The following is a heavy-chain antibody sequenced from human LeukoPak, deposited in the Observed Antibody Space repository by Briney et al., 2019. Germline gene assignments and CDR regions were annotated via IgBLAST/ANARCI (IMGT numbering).Heavy chain of an antibody. D-gene: IGHD2-2*01. CDR3: ARGGIYCSSTSCPDAFDI. J-gene: IGHJ3*02. V-gene: IGHV4-59*01. Sequence: SETLSLTCTVSGGSISTYYWNWIRQPPGKGLEWIGYIYYSVSTNYNPSLKSRVTISVDTSKNQFSLKLSSVTAADTAVYYCARGGIYCSSTSCPDAFDIWGQGTMVTISS. CDR1: GGSISTYY. CDR2: IYYSVST.